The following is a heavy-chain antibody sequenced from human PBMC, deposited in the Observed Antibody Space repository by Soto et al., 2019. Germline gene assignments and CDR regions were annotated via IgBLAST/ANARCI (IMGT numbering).Heavy chain of an antibody. CDR2: IRVGGGDT. V-gene: IGHV3-23*01. CDR1: GFTFSSSA. Sequence: EVRLLESGGGLAQPGGSRRLSCAASGFTFSSSAMNWVRQAPGKGLEWVSSIRVGGGDTFYADSVRGRFTVSRDISRNTLYLQMNSLRAEDTAIYYCAKCSVGTVRTSGWCNRFDPWGQGTLVTVSS. J-gene: IGHJ5*02. CDR3: AKCSVGTVRTSGWCNRFDP. D-gene: IGHD6-19*01.